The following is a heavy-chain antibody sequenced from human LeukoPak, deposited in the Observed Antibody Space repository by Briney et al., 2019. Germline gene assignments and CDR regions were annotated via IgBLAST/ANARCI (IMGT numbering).Heavy chain of an antibody. Sequence: SETLSLTCTVSGGSINNYYWSWIRQAPGKGLEWIGYIYYSGSANYNPSLKSRVTISVDTSKNQFSLRLSSVTAADTAVYYCARGREMTTLKAFDPWGQGTLVTVSS. J-gene: IGHJ5*02. CDR3: ARGREMTTLKAFDP. D-gene: IGHD5-24*01. CDR2: IYYSGSA. V-gene: IGHV4-59*01. CDR1: GGSINNYY.